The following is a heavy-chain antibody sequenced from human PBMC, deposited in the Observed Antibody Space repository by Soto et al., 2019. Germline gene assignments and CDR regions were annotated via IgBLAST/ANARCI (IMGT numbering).Heavy chain of an antibody. CDR2: INAGNGNT. Sequence: QVQLVQSGAEVKKPGASVKVSCKASGYTFTNYAMHWVRQAPGQRLEWRGWINAGNGNTKYSQQFQGRVNITRDTSASTAYKELSSLRSEDTAVYYCARSSGYYYLEYWGQGTLVTVSS. V-gene: IGHV1-3*01. CDR3: ARSSGYYYLEY. CDR1: GYTFTNYA. J-gene: IGHJ4*02. D-gene: IGHD3-22*01.